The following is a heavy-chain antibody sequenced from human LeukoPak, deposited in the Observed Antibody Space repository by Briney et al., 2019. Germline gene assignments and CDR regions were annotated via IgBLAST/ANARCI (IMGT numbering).Heavy chain of an antibody. V-gene: IGHV1-18*01. CDR1: GYSLSELS. CDR3: ARGPRGDVVVPDATTFDP. CDR2: ISAYNGNT. J-gene: IGHJ5*02. D-gene: IGHD2-2*01. Sequence: ASVKVSCKVSGYSLSELSIHWVRQAPGQGLEWMGWISAYNGNTNYAQKVQGRVTMTTDTSTSTAYMELRSLRSDDTAVYYCARGPRGDVVVPDATTFDPWGQGTLVTVSS.